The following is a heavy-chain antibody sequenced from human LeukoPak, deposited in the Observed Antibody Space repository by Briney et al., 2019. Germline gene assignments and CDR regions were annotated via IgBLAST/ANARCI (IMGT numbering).Heavy chain of an antibody. CDR1: GHTFTGYY. CDR2: INPNSGGT. CDR3: ARGGHGSGSYLGNYYYMDV. J-gene: IGHJ6*03. V-gene: IGHV1-2*04. Sequence: GASVKVSCKASGHTFTGYYMHWVRQAPGQGLEWMGWINPNSGGTNYAQKFQGWVTMTRDTSISTAYMELSRLRSDDTAVYYCARGGHGSGSYLGNYYYMDVWGKGTTVTVSS. D-gene: IGHD3-10*01.